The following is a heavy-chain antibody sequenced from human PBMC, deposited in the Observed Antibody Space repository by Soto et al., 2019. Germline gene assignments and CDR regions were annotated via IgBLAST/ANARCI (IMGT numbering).Heavy chain of an antibody. D-gene: IGHD3-3*01. CDR3: ARQGITIFGVDELNWFDP. CDR2: IYYSGST. Sequence: PSETLSLTCTVSGGSISSSSYYWGWIRQPPGKGLEWIGSIYYSGSTYYNPSLKGRVTISVDTSKNQFSLKLSSVTAADTAVYYCARQGITIFGVDELNWFDPWGQGTLVTVSS. J-gene: IGHJ5*02. V-gene: IGHV4-39*01. CDR1: GGSISSSSYY.